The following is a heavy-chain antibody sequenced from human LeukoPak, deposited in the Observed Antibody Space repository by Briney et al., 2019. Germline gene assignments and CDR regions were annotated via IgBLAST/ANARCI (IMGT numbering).Heavy chain of an antibody. D-gene: IGHD1-26*01. CDR3: AKQSQWELLYWYCFDY. J-gene: IGHJ4*02. Sequence: PGGSLRLSCAASGFTSSSYSMHWVRQAPGKGLEWVAVIWYDGSNKYYADSVKGRFTISRDNSKNTLYLQMNSLRAEDTAVYYCAKQSQWELLYWYCFDYWGQGTLVTVSS. CDR1: GFTSSSYS. V-gene: IGHV3-33*06. CDR2: IWYDGSNK.